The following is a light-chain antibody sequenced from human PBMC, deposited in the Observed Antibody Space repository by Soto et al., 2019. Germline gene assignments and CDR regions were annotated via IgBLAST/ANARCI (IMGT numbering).Light chain of an antibody. J-gene: IGKJ2*01. CDR3: QQYNNWPSST. Sequence: EIVMTQSPATLSVSPGERATLSCRASQSVSSNLAWYQQKPGQAPRLLIYGASTRATAIPARFSGSGSGTEFTLTISSLQSEDFAVYYCQQYNNWPSSTFGQGTKLEIK. CDR2: GAS. CDR1: QSVSSN. V-gene: IGKV3-15*01.